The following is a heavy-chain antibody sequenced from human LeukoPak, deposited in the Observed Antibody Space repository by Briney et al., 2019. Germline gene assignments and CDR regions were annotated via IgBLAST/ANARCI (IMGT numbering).Heavy chain of an antibody. Sequence: ASVKVSCKASGYTFTSYAMNWVRQAPGQGLEWMGWINPNSGGTNYAQKFQGRVTMTRDTSISTAYMELSRLRSDDTAVYYCASRGGYYDNWFDPWGQGTLVTVSS. CDR1: GYTFTSYA. D-gene: IGHD3-3*01. CDR2: INPNSGGT. J-gene: IGHJ5*02. CDR3: ASRGGYYDNWFDP. V-gene: IGHV1-2*02.